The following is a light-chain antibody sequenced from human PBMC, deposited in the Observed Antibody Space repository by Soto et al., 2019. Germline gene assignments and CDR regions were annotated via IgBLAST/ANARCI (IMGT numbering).Light chain of an antibody. CDR1: SSDVGIYNL. CDR3: CSFAGPRGMI. Sequence: QSALTQPASVSGSPGQSITISCTGTSSDVGIYNLVSWFQQHPGKAPKLMIYEGSKRPSGISDRFSGSKSGNTAFLTISGLKAEDESDYYCCSFAGPRGMIFGGGTKLTVL. J-gene: IGLJ2*01. V-gene: IGLV2-23*01. CDR2: EGS.